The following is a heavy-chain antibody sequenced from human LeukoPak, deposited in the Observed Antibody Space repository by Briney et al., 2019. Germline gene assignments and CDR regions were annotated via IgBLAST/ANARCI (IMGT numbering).Heavy chain of an antibody. CDR3: ARGNKWLVRGDAFDI. J-gene: IGHJ3*02. CDR2: IYPGDSDT. V-gene: IGHV5-51*01. Sequence: GESLKISCKGSGSSFTSYWIGWVRQMPGKGLEWMGIIYPGDSDTRYSPSFQGQVTISADKSISTAYLQWGSLKASDTAMYYCARGNKWLVRGDAFDIWGQGTMVTVSS. D-gene: IGHD6-19*01. CDR1: GSSFTSYW.